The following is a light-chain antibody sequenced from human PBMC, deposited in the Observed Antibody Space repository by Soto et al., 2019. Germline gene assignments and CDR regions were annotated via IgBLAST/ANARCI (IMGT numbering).Light chain of an antibody. CDR3: QQYSSWPPWT. V-gene: IGKV3-15*01. CDR2: GAS. Sequence: EIMLTQSPVTLSLSPGERATLSCRASQSVRNSYLAWYQQKPGRAPRLLIYGASARATGIPARFSGSGSGTEFTLTISSLESEDSAVYYCQQYSSWPPWTFGQGTKVDI. J-gene: IGKJ1*01. CDR1: QSVRNSY.